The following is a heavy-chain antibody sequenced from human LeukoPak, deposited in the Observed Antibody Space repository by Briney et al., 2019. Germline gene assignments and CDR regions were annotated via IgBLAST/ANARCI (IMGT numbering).Heavy chain of an antibody. CDR2: ISSSGSSI. V-gene: IGHV3-11*01. D-gene: IGHD4-17*01. J-gene: IGHJ6*03. Sequence: GGSLRLSCAASGFIFSDYYMSWIRQAPGKGLEWGSYISSSGSSIYYADSVKGRFTISRDNAKDSLYLQMNSLRAEDTAVYYCARDIYGDPSGYYYYMDVWGKGTTVTVSS. CDR3: ARDIYGDPSGYYYYMDV. CDR1: GFIFSDYY.